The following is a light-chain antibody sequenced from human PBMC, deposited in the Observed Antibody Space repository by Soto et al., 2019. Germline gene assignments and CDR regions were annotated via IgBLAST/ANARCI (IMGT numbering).Light chain of an antibody. Sequence: DIQMTQSPSSLSASVGDKVTITCRASQGIRNALAWYQQKPGKAPKRLIYGASTLQSGVPSRFSGSGSATEYTLTISSLQPEDFATYYCQQSYRTPTFGQGTRLEIK. CDR2: GAS. CDR3: QQSYRTPT. V-gene: IGKV1-39*01. CDR1: QGIRNA. J-gene: IGKJ5*01.